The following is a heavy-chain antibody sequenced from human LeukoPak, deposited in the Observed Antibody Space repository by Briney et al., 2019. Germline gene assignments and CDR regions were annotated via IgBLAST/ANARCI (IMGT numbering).Heavy chain of an antibody. J-gene: IGHJ4*02. V-gene: IGHV3-30*04. CDR2: ISYDGGNK. CDR1: GFTFSSYA. Sequence: GGSLRLSCAASGFTFSSYAIHWVRQAPGKGLEWVAVISYDGGNKYYADSVKGRFTISRDNSKNTLYLQMNSLRVEDTAVYYCARDRKGGDYWGQGTLVTVSS. D-gene: IGHD3-16*01. CDR3: ARDRKGGDY.